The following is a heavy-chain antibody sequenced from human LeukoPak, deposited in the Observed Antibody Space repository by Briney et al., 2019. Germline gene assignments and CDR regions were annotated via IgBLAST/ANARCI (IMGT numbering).Heavy chain of an antibody. J-gene: IGHJ4*02. V-gene: IGHV3-33*06. CDR2: IWSDGTDK. D-gene: IGHD4-11*01. CDR1: GFTFSHYG. CDR3: AKDAQRGFDFSNSLES. Sequence: GGSLRLSCATSGFTFSHYGMHWVRQAPGKGLEWVAVIWSDGTDKYYGDSVKGRFTISRDNSENTVYLQMNSLRVEDTAVYYCAKDAQRGFDFSNSLESWGQGTLVTVSS.